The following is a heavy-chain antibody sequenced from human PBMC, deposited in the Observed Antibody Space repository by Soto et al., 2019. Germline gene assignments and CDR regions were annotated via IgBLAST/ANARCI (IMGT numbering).Heavy chain of an antibody. Sequence: LSLTCTVSGGSVSSGSYYWSWIRQPPGKGLEWIGYIYYSGSTTYNPSLMSRVTISADTSKNQFSLRLSSVTAADTAVYYCARFPYSSGYYFFDYWGQGTLVTVSS. CDR1: GGSVSSGSYY. J-gene: IGHJ4*02. CDR3: ARFPYSSGYYFFDY. CDR2: IYYSGST. D-gene: IGHD6-19*01. V-gene: IGHV4-61*01.